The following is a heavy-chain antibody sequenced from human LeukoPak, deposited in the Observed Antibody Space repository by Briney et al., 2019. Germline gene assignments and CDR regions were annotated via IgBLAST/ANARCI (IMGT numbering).Heavy chain of an antibody. J-gene: IGHJ4*02. V-gene: IGHV3-49*04. Sequence: GRSLRLSCTSSGFSFGDYSMTWVRQAPGKGLEWVGFIRSKAYGGTTEYAASVKGRFTISRDDSKSIAYLQMNSLKTEDTAVYHCASRSGRQWLPYFDYWGQGTLVTVSS. CDR3: ASRSGRQWLPYFDY. D-gene: IGHD1-26*01. CDR2: IRSKAYGGTT. CDR1: GFSFGDYS.